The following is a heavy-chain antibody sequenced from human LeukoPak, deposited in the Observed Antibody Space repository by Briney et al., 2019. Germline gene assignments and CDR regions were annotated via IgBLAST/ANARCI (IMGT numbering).Heavy chain of an antibody. Sequence: GGSLRLSCAASGFTVSSNYMSWVRQAPGKGLEWVSVIYSGGSTYYADSVKGRFTISRDNSKNTLYLQMNSLRAEDTAVYYCARDFNYYDSSGPKYYFDYWGQGTLVTVSS. CDR2: IYSGGST. D-gene: IGHD3-22*01. J-gene: IGHJ4*02. V-gene: IGHV3-66*01. CDR3: ARDFNYYDSSGPKYYFDY. CDR1: GFTVSSNY.